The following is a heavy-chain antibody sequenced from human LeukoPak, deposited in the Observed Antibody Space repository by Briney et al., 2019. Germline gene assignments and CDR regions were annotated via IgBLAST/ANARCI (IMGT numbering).Heavy chain of an antibody. CDR1: GFTFSTFG. V-gene: IGHV3-30*02. CDR2: IRYDGSQK. CDR3: AKPLVVVAASAIDN. Sequence: PGGSLRLSCAASGFTFSTFGMHWVRQTPGKGLEWVAFIRYDGSQKYYGDSVKGRFTISRDNSKNTLYLQMNSLRPEDTATFYCAKPLVVVAASAIDNWGQGTLVTVSS. D-gene: IGHD2-15*01. J-gene: IGHJ4*02.